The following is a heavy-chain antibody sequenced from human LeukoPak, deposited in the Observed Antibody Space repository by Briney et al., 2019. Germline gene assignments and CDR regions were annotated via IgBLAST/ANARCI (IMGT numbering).Heavy chain of an antibody. D-gene: IGHD3-22*01. CDR3: ARAGYYYDSSGYYVMTEIDY. Sequence: GGSLRLSRAASGFTFSSYSMNWVRQAPGKGLEWVSSISSSSSYIYYADSVKGRFTISRDNARNSLYLQMNSLRAEDTAVYYCARAGYYYDSSGYYVMTEIDYWGQGTLVTVSS. CDR1: GFTFSSYS. CDR2: ISSSSSYI. V-gene: IGHV3-21*01. J-gene: IGHJ4*02.